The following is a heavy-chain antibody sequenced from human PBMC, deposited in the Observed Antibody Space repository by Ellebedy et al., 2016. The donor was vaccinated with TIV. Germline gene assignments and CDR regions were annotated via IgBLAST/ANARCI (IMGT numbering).Heavy chain of an antibody. CDR3: AGHEDRAMTH. D-gene: IGHD5-18*01. Sequence: PGGSLRLSCAASEFTVSSNYMSWVRQAPGKGLEWVSVIYSGGTTHYADSVKGRFTISRDKSKNTMYLQMNSLRAEDTAVYYCAGHEDRAMTHWGQGTLVTVSS. V-gene: IGHV3-66*04. CDR2: IYSGGTT. CDR1: EFTVSSNY. J-gene: IGHJ4*02.